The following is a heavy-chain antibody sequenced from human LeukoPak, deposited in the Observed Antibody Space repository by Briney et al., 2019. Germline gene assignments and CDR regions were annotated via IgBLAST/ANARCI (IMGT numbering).Heavy chain of an antibody. Sequence: GGSLRLSCAASGFTFSSYSMNWVRQAPGKGLEGVSYISSSRSTIYYADSVKGRFTISRDNAKNSLYLQMNSLRAEDTAVYYCAREYCSSTSCLYDYWGQGTLVTVSS. D-gene: IGHD2-2*01. CDR1: GFTFSSYS. CDR2: ISSSRSTI. V-gene: IGHV3-48*01. CDR3: AREYCSSTSCLYDY. J-gene: IGHJ4*02.